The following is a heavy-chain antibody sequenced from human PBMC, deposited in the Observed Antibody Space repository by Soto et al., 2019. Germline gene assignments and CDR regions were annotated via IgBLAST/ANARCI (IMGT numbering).Heavy chain of an antibody. CDR1: GFTFSDYA. J-gene: IGHJ4*02. D-gene: IGHD2-15*01. V-gene: IGHV3-23*01. Sequence: PGGSLRLSCAASGFTFSDYAMSWVRQAPGKGLEWVSTISGRAASTLYADSVKGRFTMSRDNTKNSVSLQMSSLRAEDTAVYYCVRDLHEPLATDALRVANWGQGTQVTVSS. CDR3: VRDLHEPLATDALRVAN. CDR2: ISGRAAST.